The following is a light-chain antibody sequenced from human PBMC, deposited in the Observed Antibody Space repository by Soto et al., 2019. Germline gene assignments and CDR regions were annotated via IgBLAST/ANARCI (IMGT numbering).Light chain of an antibody. V-gene: IGLV2-14*01. J-gene: IGLJ1*01. CDR2: DVS. CDR3: SSYTSSSTLFG. CDR1: SSDVGCYNY. Sequence: QSVLTQPASVSGSPGQSITISCTGTSSDVGCYNYVSWYQQHPGKAPKLMIYDVSNRPSGVSNRFSGSKSGNTASLTISGLQAEDEADYYCSSYTSSSTLFGFGTGTKVTVL.